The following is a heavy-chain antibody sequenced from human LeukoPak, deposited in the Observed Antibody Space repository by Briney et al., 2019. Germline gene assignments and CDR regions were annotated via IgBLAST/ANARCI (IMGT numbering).Heavy chain of an antibody. Sequence: PGGSLRLSCAASGFTFSDYGMYWVRQAPGKGLEWVTVISYHGNNKYYTDSVKGRFTISRDNSKNTLYLQMNSLRGEDTAIYYCAKDSLYRHVAAEGYCGFWGQGTLVSVSS. D-gene: IGHD3-16*02. CDR1: GFTFSDYG. J-gene: IGHJ4*02. CDR2: ISYHGNNK. CDR3: AKDSLYRHVAAEGYCGF. V-gene: IGHV3-30*18.